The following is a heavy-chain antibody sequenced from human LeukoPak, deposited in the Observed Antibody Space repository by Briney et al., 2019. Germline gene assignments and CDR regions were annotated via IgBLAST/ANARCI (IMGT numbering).Heavy chain of an antibody. Sequence: GGSLRLSCAASGFTFSSYDMHWVRQATGKGLEWVSAIGTAGDTYYPGSVKGRFTISRENAKNSLYLQMNSLRAGDTAVFYCARSTPYGGPALDYYGMDVWGQGTTVTVSS. CDR1: GFTFSSYD. CDR2: IGTAGDT. CDR3: ARSTPYGGPALDYYGMDV. D-gene: IGHD4-23*01. J-gene: IGHJ6*02. V-gene: IGHV3-13*01.